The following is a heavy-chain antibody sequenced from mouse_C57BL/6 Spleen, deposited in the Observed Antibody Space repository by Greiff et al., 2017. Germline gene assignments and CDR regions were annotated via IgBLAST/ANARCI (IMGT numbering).Heavy chain of an antibody. CDR2: INPNNGGT. Sequence: EVQLQQSGPELVKPGASVKISCKASGYTFTDYYMNWVKQSHGKSLEWIGDINPNNGGTSYNQKFKGKATLTVDKSSSTAYMELRSLTSEDSAVYYCARFGKGGAWFAYWGQGTLVTVSA. CDR3: ARFGKGGAWFAY. CDR1: GYTFTDYY. D-gene: IGHD1-1*01. J-gene: IGHJ3*01. V-gene: IGHV1-26*01.